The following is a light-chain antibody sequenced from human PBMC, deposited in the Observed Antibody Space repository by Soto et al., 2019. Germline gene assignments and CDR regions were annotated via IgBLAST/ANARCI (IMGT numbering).Light chain of an antibody. CDR1: RSVAHY. CDR3: HHRSKWPYT. V-gene: IGKV3-11*01. CDR2: NAS. J-gene: IGKJ2*01. Sequence: IVLTQSPGTLSLSPGERPTRSCRAGRSVAHYLLRFRQKPGQAPRRLTYNASNRASGIPARFSGSGSGTEFTLANSSLETEDFAVYFCHHRSKWPYTFGQGTKVDIK.